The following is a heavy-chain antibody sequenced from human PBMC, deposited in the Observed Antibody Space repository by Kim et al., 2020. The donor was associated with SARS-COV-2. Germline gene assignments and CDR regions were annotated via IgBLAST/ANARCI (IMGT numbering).Heavy chain of an antibody. V-gene: IGHV3-30*07. D-gene: IGHD3-10*01. Sequence: VQGRFTIPIDDSNNTLYLQMNGLRAEDTAVYYCARDPHSPNTMVRGLDYWGQGTLVTVSS. CDR3: ARDPHSPNTMVRGLDY. J-gene: IGHJ4*02.